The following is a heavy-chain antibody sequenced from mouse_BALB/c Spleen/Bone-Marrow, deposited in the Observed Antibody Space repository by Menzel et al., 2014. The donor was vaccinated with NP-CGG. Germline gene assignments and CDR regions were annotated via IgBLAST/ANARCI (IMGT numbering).Heavy chain of an antibody. CDR2: ISSGSSTI. CDR1: GFTFSSFG. V-gene: IGHV5-17*02. CDR3: ARSGSSSGYSDY. J-gene: IGHJ2*01. Sequence: EVQLQESGGGLVQPGGSRKLSCAASGFTFSSFGMHWVRQAPEKGLEWVAYISSGSSTIHYADTVMGRFTISRDNPKNTLFLQMTSLRSEDTAMYYCARSGSSSGYSDYWGQGTTLTVSS. D-gene: IGHD1-1*01.